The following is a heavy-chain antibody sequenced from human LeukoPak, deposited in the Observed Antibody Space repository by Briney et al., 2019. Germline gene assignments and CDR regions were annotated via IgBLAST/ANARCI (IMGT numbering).Heavy chain of an antibody. CDR2: ISGSGGST. CDR1: GFTFSSYA. J-gene: IGHJ4*02. CDR3: AKVRGFRDYDYVWGSYRSFDY. Sequence: GGSLRLSCAASGFTFSSYAMSWVRQAPGKGLEWVSAISGSGGSTYYADSVKGRFTISRDNSKNTLYLQMNSLRAEDTAVYYCAKVRGFRDYDYVWGSYRSFDYWGQGTLVTVSS. V-gene: IGHV3-23*01. D-gene: IGHD3-16*02.